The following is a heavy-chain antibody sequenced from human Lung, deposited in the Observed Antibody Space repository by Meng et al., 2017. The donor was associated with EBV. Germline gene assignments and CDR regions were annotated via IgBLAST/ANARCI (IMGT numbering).Heavy chain of an antibody. CDR1: GFIFSSYS. V-gene: IGHV3-21*01. D-gene: IGHD2-15*01. J-gene: IGHJ4*02. Sequence: EEQLVESGGGLVKPGGSRRPACAASGFIFSSYSMNWVRQAPGKGLEWVSSISSSSTYIYYADSVKGRFTISRDNAKNSLYLQMNSLRAEDTAVYYCARRSGRDVVVVVATTGPFGYWDQGTLVTVAS. CDR2: ISSSSTYI. CDR3: ARRSGRDVVVVVATTGPFGY.